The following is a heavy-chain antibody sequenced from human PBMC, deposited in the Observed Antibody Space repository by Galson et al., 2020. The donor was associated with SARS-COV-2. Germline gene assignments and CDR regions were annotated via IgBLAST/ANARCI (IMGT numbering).Heavy chain of an antibody. CDR3: ARHSYSDWDAEYYYYYMDV. V-gene: IGHV5-10-1*01. Sequence: HGESLKISCKGSGYSFTSYWISWVRQMPGKGLEWMGRIDPSDSYTNYSPSFQGHVTISADKSISTAYLQWSSLKASDTAMYYCARHSYSDWDAEYYYYYMDVWGKGTTVTVSS. CDR1: GYSFTSYW. D-gene: IGHD3-22*01. J-gene: IGHJ6*03. CDR2: IDPSDSYT.